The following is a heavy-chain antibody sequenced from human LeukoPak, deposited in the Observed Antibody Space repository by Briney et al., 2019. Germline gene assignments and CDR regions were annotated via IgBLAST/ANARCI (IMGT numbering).Heavy chain of an antibody. CDR2: ISSSSSYI. V-gene: IGHV3-21*04. CDR3: AKVGNWKYGHHDY. D-gene: IGHD1-7*01. Sequence: PGGSLRLSCAASGFTFSSYAMSWVRQAPGKGLEWVSSISSSSSYIYYADSVKGRFTISRDNAKNSLYLQMNSLRAEDTAVYYCAKVGNWKYGHHDYWGQGTLVTVSS. J-gene: IGHJ4*02. CDR1: GFTFSSYA.